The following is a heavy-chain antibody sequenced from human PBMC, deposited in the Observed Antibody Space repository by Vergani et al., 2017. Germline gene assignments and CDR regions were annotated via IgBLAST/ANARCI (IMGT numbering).Heavy chain of an antibody. CDR1: GFTFSSYA. CDR2: ISGSGGST. CDR3: AKDHAGDIVVVVAATGGAFDI. D-gene: IGHD2-15*01. J-gene: IGHJ3*02. V-gene: IGHV3-23*01. Sequence: EVQLLESGGGLVQPGGSLRLSCAASGFTFSSYAMSWVRQPPGKGLEWVSAISGSGGSTYYADSVKGRFTISRDNSKNTLYLQMNSLRAEDTAVYYCAKDHAGDIVVVVAATGGAFDIWGQGTMVTVSS.